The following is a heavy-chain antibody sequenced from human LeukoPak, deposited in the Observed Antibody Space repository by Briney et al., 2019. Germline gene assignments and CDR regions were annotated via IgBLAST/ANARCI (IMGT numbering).Heavy chain of an antibody. D-gene: IGHD2-21*02. CDR3: ARHFPYCGGDCPYYYMDV. CDR2: IYSSETA. J-gene: IGHJ6*03. CDR1: GASISSDY. Sequence: SETLSLTCSVSGASISSDYWSWIRQPPGKGLEWIGNIYSSETAKYNPSLRSRATISGDTSKNQFSLKLSSVTAADTAVYYCARHFPYCGGDCPYYYMDVWGKGTTVTVSS. V-gene: IGHV4-4*09.